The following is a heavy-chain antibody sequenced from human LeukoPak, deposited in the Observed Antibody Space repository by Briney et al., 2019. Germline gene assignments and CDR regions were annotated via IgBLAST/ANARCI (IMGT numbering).Heavy chain of an antibody. D-gene: IGHD1-26*01. Sequence: GGSLRLSCAASGFTFNSYAMTWVRQAPGKGLEWVSAISGGGVNTYYADSVKGRFTISRDNSKNMLYLQMNSLRAEDTAVYYCAKTLGYSGFFSPWGQGTLVTVSS. CDR3: AKTLGYSGFFSP. CDR2: ISGGGVNT. V-gene: IGHV3-23*01. CDR1: GFTFNSYA. J-gene: IGHJ5*02.